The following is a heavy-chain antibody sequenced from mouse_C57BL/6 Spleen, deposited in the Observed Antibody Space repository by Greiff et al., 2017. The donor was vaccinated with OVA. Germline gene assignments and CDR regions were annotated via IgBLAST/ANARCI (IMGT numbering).Heavy chain of an antibody. D-gene: IGHD2-4*01. J-gene: IGHJ4*01. CDR2: ISYDGSN. V-gene: IGHV3-6*01. CDR1: GYSITSGYY. Sequence: VQLQQSGPGLVKPSQSLSLTCSVTGYSITSGYYWNWIRQFPGNKLEWMGYISYDGSNKYNPSLKNRISITRDTSKNQFFLKLNSVTTEDTATYYCAKYYDYDGYAMDYWGQGTSVTVSS. CDR3: AKYYDYDGYAMDY.